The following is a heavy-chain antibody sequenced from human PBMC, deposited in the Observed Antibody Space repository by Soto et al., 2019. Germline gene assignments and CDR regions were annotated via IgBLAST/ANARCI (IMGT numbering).Heavy chain of an antibody. CDR1: GFTFSLYC. D-gene: IGHD1-26*01. J-gene: IGHJ4*02. Sequence: PGGALRLSCAASGFTFSLYCVHWVPQAPGKGLVWVAFIWSERRNSFTPASVRGRFPLPRENSKSTLYLQMNTLRAEDTAVYYCARDTSRSPGGGASLLIGFWGQGTLVTVSS. CDR3: ARDTSRSPGGGASLLIGF. CDR2: IWSERRNS. V-gene: IGHV3-33*01.